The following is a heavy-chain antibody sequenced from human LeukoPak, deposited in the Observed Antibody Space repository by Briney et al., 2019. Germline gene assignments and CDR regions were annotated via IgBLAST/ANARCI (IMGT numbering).Heavy chain of an antibody. J-gene: IGHJ4*02. CDR3: AREAVAGFDY. V-gene: IGHV4-59*01. CDR1: GGSISSYY. CDR2: IYYSGST. D-gene: IGHD6-19*01. Sequence: PSEXXSLTCTVSGGSISSYYWSWLRQPPGKGLEWIGYIYYSGSTNYNPSLKSRVTISVDTSKNQFSLKLSSVTAADTAVYYCAREAVAGFDYWGQGTLVTVSS.